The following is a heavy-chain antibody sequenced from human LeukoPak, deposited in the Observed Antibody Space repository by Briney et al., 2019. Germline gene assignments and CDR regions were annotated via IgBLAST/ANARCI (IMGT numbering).Heavy chain of an antibody. CDR2: IRSKANSYAT. D-gene: IGHD4-17*01. CDR3: TRDLATVKRAFDI. Sequence: PGGSLRLSCAASGFTSSGSAMHWVRQASGKGLEWVGRIRSKANSYATAYAASVKGRFTISRDDSKNTAYLQMNSLKTEDTAVYYCTRDLATVKRAFDIWGQGTMVTVPS. V-gene: IGHV3-73*01. J-gene: IGHJ3*02. CDR1: GFTSSGSA.